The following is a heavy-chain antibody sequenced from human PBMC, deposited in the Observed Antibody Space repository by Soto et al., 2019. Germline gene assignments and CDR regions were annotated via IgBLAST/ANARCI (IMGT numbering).Heavy chain of an antibody. CDR1: GFTFSDYY. CDR3: AREGLFGESSSSFYYYYYGMDV. V-gene: IGHV3-11*01. D-gene: IGHD6-6*01. Sequence: QVQLVESGGGLVKPGGSLRLSCAASGFTFSDYYMSWIRQAPGKGLEWVSYISSSGSTIYYADSVKGRFTISRDNAKNSLYLQMNSLRAEDTAVYYCAREGLFGESSSSFYYYYYGMDVWGQGPTVTVSS. CDR2: ISSSGSTI. J-gene: IGHJ6*02.